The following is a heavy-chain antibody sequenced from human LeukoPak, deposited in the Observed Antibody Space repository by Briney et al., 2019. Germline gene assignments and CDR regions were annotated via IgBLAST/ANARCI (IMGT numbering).Heavy chain of an antibody. D-gene: IGHD6-13*01. Sequence: SETLSLTCTVSGGSISSSSYYWGWIRQPPGKGLEWIGSIYYSGSTYYNPSLKSRVTISVDTSKNQFSLKLSSVTAADTAVYYCARRGIAAAGTCFDYWGQGTLVTVSS. CDR2: IYYSGST. V-gene: IGHV4-39*01. CDR1: GGSISSSSYY. J-gene: IGHJ4*02. CDR3: ARRGIAAAGTCFDY.